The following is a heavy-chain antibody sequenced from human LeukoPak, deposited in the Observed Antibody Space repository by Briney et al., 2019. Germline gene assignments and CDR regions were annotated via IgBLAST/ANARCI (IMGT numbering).Heavy chain of an antibody. Sequence: LETLSLTCTVSGGSISSYYWSWIRQPPGKGLEWIGYIYYSGSTDYNPSLKSRVTISVDTSKNQFSLKLSSVTAADTAVYYCARQNKQWLFDYWGQGTLVTVSS. J-gene: IGHJ4*02. V-gene: IGHV4-59*08. CDR2: IYYSGST. D-gene: IGHD6-19*01. CDR1: GGSISSYY. CDR3: ARQNKQWLFDY.